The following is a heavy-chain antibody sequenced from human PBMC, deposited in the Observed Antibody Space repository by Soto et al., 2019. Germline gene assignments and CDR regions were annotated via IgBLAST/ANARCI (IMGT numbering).Heavy chain of an antibody. J-gene: IGHJ5*02. CDR3: ARGVATIGP. Sequence: QVQLQESGPRLVKPSETLSLTCSVSGDSISSYYWSWIRQPPGKGLEWIGYIYYSGSTNYNPSFKSRVTISVDTPKNQFSLKLTSVTAADTAVYYCARGVATIGPWGQGTLVTVSS. V-gene: IGHV4-59*01. CDR1: GDSISSYY. D-gene: IGHD5-12*01. CDR2: IYYSGST.